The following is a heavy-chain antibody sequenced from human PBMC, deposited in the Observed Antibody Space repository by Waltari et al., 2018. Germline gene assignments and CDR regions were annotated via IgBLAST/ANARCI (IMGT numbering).Heavy chain of an antibody. Sequence: QVQLVESGGGVVQPGRSLRLSCAASGFTFSSYAMHWVRQAQGKGLEWLAVKSYDGSNKYYADSVKGRFTSSRDNSKNTLYLQMNSLKAEDTAVYYCARDRRQLVRDHDAFDIWGQGTMVTVSS. CDR3: ARDRRQLVRDHDAFDI. J-gene: IGHJ3*02. V-gene: IGHV3-30-3*01. CDR2: KSYDGSNK. D-gene: IGHD6-13*01. CDR1: GFTFSSYA.